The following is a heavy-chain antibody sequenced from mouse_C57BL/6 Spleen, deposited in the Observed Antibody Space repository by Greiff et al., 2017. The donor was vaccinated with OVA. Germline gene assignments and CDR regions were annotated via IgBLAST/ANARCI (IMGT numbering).Heavy chain of an antibody. D-gene: IGHD2-1*01. J-gene: IGHJ3*01. CDR2: INPSNGGT. Sequence: QVQLQQPGTELVKPGASVKLSCKASGYTFTSYWMHWVQQRPGQGLEWIGNINPSNGGTNYNEKFKSKATLTVDNSSSTAYMQLSSLTSEDSAVYYCARGVRNGNYVDFFAYWGKGTLVTVSA. V-gene: IGHV1-53*01. CDR1: GYTFTSYW. CDR3: ARGVRNGNYVDFFAY.